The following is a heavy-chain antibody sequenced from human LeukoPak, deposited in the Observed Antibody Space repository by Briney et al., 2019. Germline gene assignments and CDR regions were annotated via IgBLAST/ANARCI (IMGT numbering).Heavy chain of an antibody. J-gene: IGHJ4*02. V-gene: IGHV3-30*04. D-gene: IGHD2-15*01. Sequence: PGRSLRLSCAASGFTFSTYAVHWVRQAPGKGLEWVAVISFDGGNKYYADSVKGRFTISRDNSKNTLYLQMNSLRAEDTAVYYCARDSCVHYFDHWGQGTLATVSS. CDR3: ARDSCVHYFDH. CDR1: GFTFSTYA. CDR2: ISFDGGNK.